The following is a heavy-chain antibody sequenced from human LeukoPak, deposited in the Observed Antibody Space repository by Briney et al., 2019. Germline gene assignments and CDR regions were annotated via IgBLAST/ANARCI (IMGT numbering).Heavy chain of an antibody. CDR3: ARDRFDSSGYYGFDY. V-gene: IGHV4-31*03. CDR2: IYYSGST. CDR1: GGSISSGGYY. D-gene: IGHD3-22*01. J-gene: IGHJ4*02. Sequence: SETLSLTCTVSGGSISSGGYYWSWIRQHPGKGLEWIGYIYYSGSTYYNPSLKSRVTVSVDTSKNQFSLKLSSVTAADTAVYYCARDRFDSSGYYGFDYWGQGTLVTVSS.